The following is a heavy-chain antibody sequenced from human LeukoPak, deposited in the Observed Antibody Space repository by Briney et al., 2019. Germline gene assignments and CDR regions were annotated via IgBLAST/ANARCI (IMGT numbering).Heavy chain of an antibody. D-gene: IGHD2-21*02. CDR1: GFTFSSYE. V-gene: IGHV3-48*03. J-gene: IGHJ4*02. CDR2: MRSSGTTI. Sequence: GGSLRLSCAASGFTFSSYEMNWVRQAPGKGLEWVSYMRSSGTTIYYADSVKGRFTISRDNAKNSLYLQINSLRAEDTGVYYCARRGAYCSGDCYYYFDYWGQGTLVTVSS. CDR3: ARRGAYCSGDCYYYFDY.